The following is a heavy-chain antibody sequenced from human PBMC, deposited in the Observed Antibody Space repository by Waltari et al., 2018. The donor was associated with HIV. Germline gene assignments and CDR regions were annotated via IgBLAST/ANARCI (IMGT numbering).Heavy chain of an antibody. Sequence: QVQLQQWGAGLLKPSETLSLTCAVYGGSFSCYYWHWLRQPPGKGLEWIGEINHSGGTNYNPSLKSRVTISVDASKNQFSLHLSSVTAADTAVYYCARGRHIVVVPPARRNWFDPWGQGTLVTVSS. CDR1: GGSFSCYY. J-gene: IGHJ5*02. CDR2: INHSGGT. D-gene: IGHD2-2*01. CDR3: ARGRHIVVVPPARRNWFDP. V-gene: IGHV4-34*01.